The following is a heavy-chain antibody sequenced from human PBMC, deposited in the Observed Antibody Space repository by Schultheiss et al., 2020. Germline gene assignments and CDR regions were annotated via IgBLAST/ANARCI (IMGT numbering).Heavy chain of an antibody. J-gene: IGHJ4*02. Sequence: GGSLRLSCAASGFTFSNYSMNWVRQVPGKGLEWVSYISTSSKTIYYSDSVKGRFTISRDNAKSSLYLQMNSLRVEDTAVYYCARASSYSGYWGQGTLVNGYS. CDR2: ISTSSKTI. CDR3: ARASSYSGY. D-gene: IGHD4-11*01. V-gene: IGHV3-48*04. CDR1: GFTFSNYS.